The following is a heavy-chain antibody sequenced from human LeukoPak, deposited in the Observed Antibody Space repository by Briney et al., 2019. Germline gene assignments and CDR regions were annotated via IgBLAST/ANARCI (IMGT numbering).Heavy chain of an antibody. J-gene: IGHJ4*02. CDR3: ARGRLSPSAFTPFEY. Sequence: PSETLSLTCTVSGDSINNYYWNWIRQPPGKGLEWIGNIYYSGSTKHNPSLKSRVIISLDTSKNQFSLKLNSVTAADTAVYYCARGRLSPSAFTPFEYWGQGTLVTVSS. D-gene: IGHD2/OR15-2a*01. CDR2: IYYSGST. CDR1: GDSINNYY. V-gene: IGHV4-59*01.